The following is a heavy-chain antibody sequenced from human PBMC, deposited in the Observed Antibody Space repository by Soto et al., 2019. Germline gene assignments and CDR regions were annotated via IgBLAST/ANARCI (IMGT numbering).Heavy chain of an antibody. CDR1: GFTFSTYT. Sequence: PGGSLRLSCAFSGFTFSTYTMNWVRQAPGKGLEWVSSINGRSNYVYYADSVKGRFTISRDNAKNSLYLQMNRLRAEDTAIYYCAREDGVVGSSSAFDHWGLGTLVTVSS. V-gene: IGHV3-21*01. CDR2: INGRSNYV. J-gene: IGHJ4*02. CDR3: AREDGVVGSSSAFDH. D-gene: IGHD1-26*01.